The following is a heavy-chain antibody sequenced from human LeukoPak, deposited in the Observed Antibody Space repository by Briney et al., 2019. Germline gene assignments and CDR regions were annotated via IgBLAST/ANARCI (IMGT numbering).Heavy chain of an antibody. D-gene: IGHD3-22*01. CDR3: AGGYYYYLDY. J-gene: IGHJ4*02. CDR1: GASVRNEY. CDR2: IHHSGST. Sequence: PSETLSLTCTVSGASVRNEYWSWVRQPPGKGLEWIGSIHHSGSTYYNPSLKSRVTMSVDTSKNQFSLKLSSVTAADTAVYYCAGGYYYYLDYWGQGTLVTVSS. V-gene: IGHV4-59*04.